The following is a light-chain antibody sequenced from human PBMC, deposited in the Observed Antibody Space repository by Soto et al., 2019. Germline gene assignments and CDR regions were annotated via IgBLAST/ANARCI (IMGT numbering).Light chain of an antibody. J-gene: IGKJ5*01. CDR1: QSFSGY. V-gene: IGKV3-11*01. CDR3: QQRSNWPPVIT. CDR2: DAS. Sequence: DILLTQSPATLSLSPGERATLSCRASQSFSGYLAWYQQKPGQAPRLLIYDASKRAPGIPARFSGRGSGTDFTLTISSLEPEDFAVYYCQQRSNWPPVITFGQGTRLEIK.